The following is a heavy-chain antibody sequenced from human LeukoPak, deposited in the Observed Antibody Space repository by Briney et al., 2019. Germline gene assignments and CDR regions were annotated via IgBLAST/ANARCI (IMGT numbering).Heavy chain of an antibody. CDR2: ISDSGLST. V-gene: IGHV3-23*01. D-gene: IGHD2-15*01. CDR1: GFTFRSYA. CDR3: ARRVVVAALDY. J-gene: IGHJ4*02. Sequence: GGSLRVSCAASGFTFRSYAMSWVRQAPGKGLEWVAGISDSGLSTYYADSVKGRCTISRDNSKDTLYLQMNSLRVDDTAVYYCARRVVVAALDYWGQGILVTVSS.